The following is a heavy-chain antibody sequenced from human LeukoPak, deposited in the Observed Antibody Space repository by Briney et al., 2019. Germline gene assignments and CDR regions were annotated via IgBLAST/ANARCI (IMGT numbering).Heavy chain of an antibody. CDR1: GGTFSSYA. J-gene: IGHJ4*02. Sequence: GASVKVSCKASGGTFSSYAISWVRQAPGQGLEWMGGIIPIFGTANYAQKFQGRVTITADESTSAAYMELSSLRSEDTAVYYCARVGAVAGTGDYWGQGTLVTVPS. V-gene: IGHV1-69*13. CDR2: IIPIFGTA. CDR3: ARVGAVAGTGDY. D-gene: IGHD6-19*01.